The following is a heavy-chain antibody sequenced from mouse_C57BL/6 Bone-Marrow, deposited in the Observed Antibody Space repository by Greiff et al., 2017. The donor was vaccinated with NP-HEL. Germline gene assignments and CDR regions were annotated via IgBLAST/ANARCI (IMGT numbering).Heavy chain of an antibody. J-gene: IGHJ3*01. CDR2: IHPNSGST. Sequence: VQLKQPGAELVKPGASVKLSCKASGYTFTSYWMHWVKQRPGQGLEWIGMIHPNSGSTNYNEKFKSKATLTVDKSSSTAYMQLSSLTSEDSAVYYCARFIAYWGQGTLVTVSA. CDR3: ARFIAY. CDR1: GYTFTSYW. V-gene: IGHV1-64*01.